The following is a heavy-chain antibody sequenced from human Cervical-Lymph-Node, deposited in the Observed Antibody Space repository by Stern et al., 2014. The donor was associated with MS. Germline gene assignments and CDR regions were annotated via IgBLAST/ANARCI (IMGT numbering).Heavy chain of an antibody. J-gene: IGHJ6*02. V-gene: IGHV1-2*06. CDR3: ARGTYFDYYYYGMDV. D-gene: IGHD3-9*01. CDR2: INPNSGCT. Sequence: VQLEESGAEVKKPGASVKVSCKASGYTFTGNYMHWVRQAPGQGLEWMGRINPNSGCTKYAQKFQGRVSMARDTSISTAYMELSRLRSDDTAVYYCARGTYFDYYYYGMDVWGQGTTVTVSS. CDR1: GYTFTGNY.